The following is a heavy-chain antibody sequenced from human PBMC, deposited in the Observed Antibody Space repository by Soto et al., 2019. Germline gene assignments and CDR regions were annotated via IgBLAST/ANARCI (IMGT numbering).Heavy chain of an antibody. CDR3: ARDGGVVPAALYYYGMDV. CDR1: GDSVSSNSAA. D-gene: IGHD2-2*01. V-gene: IGHV6-1*01. J-gene: IGHJ6*02. Sequence: PSQTLSLTCAISGDSVSSNSAAWNWIRQSPSRGLEWLGRTYYRSKWYNDYAVSVKSRITINPDTSKNQFSLQLNSVAPEDTAVYDCARDGGVVPAALYYYGMDVWGQGTTVTVSS. CDR2: TYYRSKWYN.